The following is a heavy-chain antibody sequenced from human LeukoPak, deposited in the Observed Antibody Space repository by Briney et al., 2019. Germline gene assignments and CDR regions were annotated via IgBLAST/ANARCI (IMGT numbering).Heavy chain of an antibody. D-gene: IGHD3-22*01. J-gene: IGHJ4*02. CDR2: IIPDDSRT. Sequence: ASVKVSCKTSGYTFTNYGIHWVRQAPGQRFEWMGWIIPDDSRTEYSQKFQGRITFTRDTSANTAYMDLSSLRSEDTAVYHCARGDVSGHWPFDYWGQGTLVTVSS. CDR1: GYTFTNYG. CDR3: ARGDVSGHWPFDY. V-gene: IGHV1-3*01.